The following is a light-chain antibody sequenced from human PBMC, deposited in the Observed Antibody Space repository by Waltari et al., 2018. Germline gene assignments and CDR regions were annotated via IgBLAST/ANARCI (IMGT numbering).Light chain of an antibody. CDR3: NSYAGSSSCV. CDR2: DVS. Sequence: QSALTQPASVSGSPGRSITISRTGTSSAVGFYLYVSWYQQHPGKAPKLMNYDVSERPSGVSNRFSGSKSGNTASLTISGRQAEDEADYYCNSYAGSSSCVFGGGTKLTVL. CDR1: SSAVGFYLY. V-gene: IGLV2-14*01. J-gene: IGLJ3*02.